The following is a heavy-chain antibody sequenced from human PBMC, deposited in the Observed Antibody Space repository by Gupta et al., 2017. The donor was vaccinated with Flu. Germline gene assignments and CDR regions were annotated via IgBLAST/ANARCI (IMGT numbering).Heavy chain of an antibody. V-gene: IGHV1-2*02. CDR2: IKPNSGGK. CDR1: GYTFTDYY. CDR3: ARDAWRITMIDLDF. D-gene: IGHD3-22*01. Sequence: QVQLVQSGAEVKKPGASVKVSCKASGYTFTDYYIHWVRQAPGQGREWMGWIKPNSGGKNYAQDVQGKVTMTRDTSISTAYMELSSMRSDDTAVYYCARDAWRITMIDLDFWGQGTLVTVSS. J-gene: IGHJ4*02.